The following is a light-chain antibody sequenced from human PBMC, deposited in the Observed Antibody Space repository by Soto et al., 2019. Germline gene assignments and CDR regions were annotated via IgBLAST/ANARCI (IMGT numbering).Light chain of an antibody. CDR2: DAS. Sequence: DIQMTQSPSSLSASVGDRVTITCQASQNINNYLNWYQQKPGRAPKLLIYDASNLEAGVPSGFRGNGSGTDFTFTISRLQPEGIATYYCQQYENLPTFGQGTRLEIK. J-gene: IGKJ5*01. CDR3: QQYENLPT. V-gene: IGKV1-33*01. CDR1: QNINNY.